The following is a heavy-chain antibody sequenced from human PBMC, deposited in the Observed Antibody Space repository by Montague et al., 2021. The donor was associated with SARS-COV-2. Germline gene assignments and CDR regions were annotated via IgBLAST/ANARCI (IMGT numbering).Heavy chain of an antibody. CDR1: GFTFSSYA. D-gene: IGHD4-17*01. J-gene: IGHJ4*02. Sequence: SLSLSCAASGFTFSSYAMSWVRQAPGKGLEWVSAISGSGGSTYYADSVEGRFTISRDNSKNTLYLQMNSLRAEDTAVYYCAKGGQVHDYGDRFDYWGQGTLVTVSS. CDR3: AKGGQVHDYGDRFDY. CDR2: ISGSGGST. V-gene: IGHV3-23*01.